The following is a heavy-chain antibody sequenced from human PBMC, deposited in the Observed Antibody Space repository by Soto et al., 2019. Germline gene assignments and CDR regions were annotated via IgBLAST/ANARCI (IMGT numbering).Heavy chain of an antibody. J-gene: IGHJ4*02. V-gene: IGHV4-31*03. CDR2: IYYSGST. Sequence: QVQLQESGPGLVKPSQTLSLTCTVSGGSISSGGYYWSWIRQHPGKGLERIGYIYYSGSTYYNPDLKRRVTLSVDTSKNQFSLKMSSVTAADTGVSYCARTPDHWGQGTLVTVSS. D-gene: IGHD2-15*01. CDR1: GGSISSGGYY. CDR3: ARTPDH.